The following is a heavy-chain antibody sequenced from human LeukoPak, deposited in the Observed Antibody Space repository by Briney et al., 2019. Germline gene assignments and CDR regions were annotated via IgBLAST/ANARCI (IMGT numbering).Heavy chain of an antibody. CDR1: GITLSNYG. CDR3: AKRGVVIRVILVGFHKEAYYFDS. D-gene: IGHD3-22*01. CDR2: NSDSGGRT. V-gene: IGHV3-23*01. Sequence: GGSLRLSCAVSGITLSNYGMSWVRQAPGKGLEWVAGNSDSGGRTNYADPVKGRFTISRDNPKNTLYLQMNSLRAEDTAVYFCAKRGVVIRVILVGFHKEAYYFDSWGQGALVTVSS. J-gene: IGHJ4*02.